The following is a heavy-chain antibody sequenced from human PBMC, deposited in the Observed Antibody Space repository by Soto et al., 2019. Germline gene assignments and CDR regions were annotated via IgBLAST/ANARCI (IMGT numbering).Heavy chain of an antibody. CDR1: GYSFTSYW. CDR3: ARHGYSSSSRYYYYGMDV. CDR2: IYPGDSDT. D-gene: IGHD6-6*01. V-gene: IGHV5-51*01. J-gene: IGHJ6*02. Sequence: GESLKISCKGSGYSFTSYWIGWVRQMPGKGLEWMGIIYPGDSDTRYSPSFQGQVTISADKSISTAYLQWSSLKASDTAMYYCARHGYSSSSRYYYYGMDVWGQGTTVTVSS.